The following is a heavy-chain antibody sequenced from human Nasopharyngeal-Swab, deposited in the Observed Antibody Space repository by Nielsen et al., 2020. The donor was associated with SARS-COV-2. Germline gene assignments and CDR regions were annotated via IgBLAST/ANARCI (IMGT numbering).Heavy chain of an antibody. CDR3: ARDGVLTIFGVWRAPGSEYYFDY. Sequence: ASVKVSCKASGYTFTSYYMHWVRQAPGQGLEWMGIINPSGGSTSYAQKFQGRVTMTRHTSTSTVYMELSSLRSEDTAVYYCARDGVLTIFGVWRAPGSEYYFDYWGQGTLVTVSS. J-gene: IGHJ4*02. V-gene: IGHV1-46*01. CDR1: GYTFTSYY. CDR2: INPSGGST. D-gene: IGHD3-3*01.